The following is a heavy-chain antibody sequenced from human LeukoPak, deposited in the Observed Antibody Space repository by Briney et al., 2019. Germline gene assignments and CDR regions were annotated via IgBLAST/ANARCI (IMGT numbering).Heavy chain of an antibody. CDR2: IIPIFGTA. CDR3: AREYCSGGSCHPDYYYYMDV. D-gene: IGHD2-15*01. J-gene: IGHJ6*03. Sequence: SVKVSCKASGYTFTSYDISWVRQAPGQGLEWMGGIIPIFGTANYAQKFQGRVTITADESTSTAYMELSSLRSEDTAVYYCAREYCSGGSCHPDYYYYMDVWGKGTTVTVSS. V-gene: IGHV1-69*13. CDR1: GYTFTSYD.